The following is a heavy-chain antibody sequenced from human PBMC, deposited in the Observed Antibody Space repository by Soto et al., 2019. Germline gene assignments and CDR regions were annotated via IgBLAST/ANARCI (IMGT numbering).Heavy chain of an antibody. CDR3: ARKGALLIGDQGVYFQH. CDR2: VNHIGIT. D-gene: IGHD4-17*01. V-gene: IGHV4-34*01. Sequence: QVQLQQWGAGLLKPSETLSLTCAVYGGSFSGYYWRWIRQTPGKGLEWIGEVNHIGITNYSPSLKSRVTRSADISRNQFSLKLRSVTVADTAIYYCARKGALLIGDQGVYFQHWGQGTPVTVSS. J-gene: IGHJ1*01. CDR1: GGSFSGYY.